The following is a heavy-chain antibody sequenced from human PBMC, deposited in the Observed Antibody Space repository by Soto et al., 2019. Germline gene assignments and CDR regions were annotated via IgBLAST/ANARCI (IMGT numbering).Heavy chain of an antibody. Sequence: QLHLVQSGSEVKKPGSSVRVSCETSGGTLSNYGLSWVRLAPGQGLEWMGGILPVFGTSNYAQKFQDRLTITADESTNTAYMDLTSLTSDDTAVYYCAREPSRYQSYYFDYWGQGTLVTVSS. CDR1: GGTLSNYG. V-gene: IGHV1-69*12. J-gene: IGHJ4*02. CDR3: AREPSRYQSYYFDY. CDR2: ILPVFGTS. D-gene: IGHD2-2*01.